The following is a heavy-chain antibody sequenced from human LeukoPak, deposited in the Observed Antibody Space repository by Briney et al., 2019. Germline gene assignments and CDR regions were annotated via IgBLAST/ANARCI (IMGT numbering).Heavy chain of an antibody. CDR3: ARDPVVVVPAAINYMDV. CDR1: GVTVSSNY. V-gene: IGHV3-21*01. Sequence: GGSLRLSCAASGVTVSSNYMTWVRQAPGKGLEWVSSISSSSSYIYYADSVKGRFTISRDNAKNSLYLQMNSLRAEDTAVYYCARDPVVVVPAAINYMDVWGKGTTVTVSS. J-gene: IGHJ6*03. D-gene: IGHD2-2*01. CDR2: ISSSSSYI.